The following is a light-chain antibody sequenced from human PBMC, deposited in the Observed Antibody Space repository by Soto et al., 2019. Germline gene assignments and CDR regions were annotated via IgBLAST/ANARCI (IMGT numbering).Light chain of an antibody. CDR2: EVS. Sequence: QSVLTQPPSASGSPGQSVTISCTGTSCDVGGYNYVAWYQQNPGKAPKLMIFEVSRRPSGVPDRFSGSKSGNSASLTVSGLQAEDEADYYCSSYAGNNVVFGGGTKLTVL. CDR1: SCDVGGYNY. CDR3: SSYAGNNVV. J-gene: IGLJ3*02. V-gene: IGLV2-8*01.